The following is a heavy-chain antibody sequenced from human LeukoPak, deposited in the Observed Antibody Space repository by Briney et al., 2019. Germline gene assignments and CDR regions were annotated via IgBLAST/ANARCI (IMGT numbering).Heavy chain of an antibody. D-gene: IGHD1-26*01. CDR3: ARGSGFDY. V-gene: IGHV4-34*01. CDR1: GGSFSGYY. J-gene: IGHJ4*02. CDR2: INDSGST. Sequence: SETLSLTCAVYGGSFSGYYWSWIRQPPGEGLEWIGEINDSGSTNYNSSLKSRVTISVDTSKNQFSLKLSSVTAADTAVYYCARGSGFDYWGQGTLVTVSS.